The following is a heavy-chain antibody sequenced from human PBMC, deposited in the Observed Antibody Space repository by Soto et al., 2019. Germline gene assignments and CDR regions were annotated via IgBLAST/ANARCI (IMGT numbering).Heavy chain of an antibody. CDR1: GFTFSFYA. CDR3: AKDSAYYYDSSGHCFDY. J-gene: IGHJ4*02. CDR2: ISASGGRT. D-gene: IGHD3-22*01. Sequence: GGSLRLSCATSGFTFSFYAMSWVRQAPGKGLEWVSGISASGGRTYYADSVKGRFTISRDKSKNTLYLQMNSLRAEDTAVYYCAKDSAYYYDSSGHCFDYWGQGTLVTVSS. V-gene: IGHV3-23*01.